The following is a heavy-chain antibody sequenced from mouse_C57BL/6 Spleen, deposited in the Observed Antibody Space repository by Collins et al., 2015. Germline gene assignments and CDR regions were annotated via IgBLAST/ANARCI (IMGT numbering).Heavy chain of an antibody. V-gene: IGHV1-75*01. Sequence: QVQLQQSGPELVKPGASVKISCKASGYTFTDYYINWVKQRPGQGLEWIGWIFPGSGSTYYNEKFKGKATLTVDKSSSTAYMLLGSLTSEDSAVYFCAREATVVRGYFDVWGTGTTVTVSS. CDR2: IFPGSGST. D-gene: IGHD1-1*01. CDR1: GYTFTDYY. CDR3: AREATVVRGYFDV. J-gene: IGHJ1*03.